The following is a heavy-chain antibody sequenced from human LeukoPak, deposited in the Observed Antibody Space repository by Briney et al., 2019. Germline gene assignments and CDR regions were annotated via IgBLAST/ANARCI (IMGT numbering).Heavy chain of an antibody. CDR2: INHSGST. D-gene: IGHD1-1*01. J-gene: IGHJ4*02. V-gene: IGHV4-34*01. CDR1: GGSFSGYY. CDR3: ARGRNKLELDY. Sequence: SETLSLTCAVYGGSFSGYYWSWIRQPPGKGLEWIGEINHSGSTNYNPSLKSRVTISVDTSKNQFSLKLSSVTAADTAVYYCARGRNKLELDYWGQGTLVTVSS.